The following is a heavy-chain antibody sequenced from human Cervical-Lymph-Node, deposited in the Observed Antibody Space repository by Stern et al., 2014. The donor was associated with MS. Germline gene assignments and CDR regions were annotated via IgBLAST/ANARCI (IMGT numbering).Heavy chain of an antibody. CDR2: IYYSGTT. J-gene: IGHJ4*02. Sequence: QVQLQESGPGLVKPSETLSLTCSVSGGSISRSTYYWGWIRQPPGKGLEWIGSIYYSGTTYYNPSLTSPVTLDTSTHPFSPRLAPVTAADTAVYYCARHDGWLPHYWSQGTLVTVSS. CDR3: ARHDGWLPHY. V-gene: IGHV4-39*01. D-gene: IGHD5-12*01. CDR1: GGSISRSTYY.